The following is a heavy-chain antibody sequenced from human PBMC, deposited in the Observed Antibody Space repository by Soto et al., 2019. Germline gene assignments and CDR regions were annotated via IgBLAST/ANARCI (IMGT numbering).Heavy chain of an antibody. Sequence: QVQLVQSGAEVKKPGASVKVSCKASGYTFTSYYMHWVRQAPGQGLEWMGIINPSGGSTSYAQKFQGRVTMTRDTSTSTVSMELICLRSEDTAVYYCARDRHSNSYYFDYWGQGTLVTVSS. CDR2: INPSGGST. V-gene: IGHV1-46*03. CDR3: ARDRHSNSYYFDY. J-gene: IGHJ4*02. D-gene: IGHD4-4*01. CDR1: GYTFTSYY.